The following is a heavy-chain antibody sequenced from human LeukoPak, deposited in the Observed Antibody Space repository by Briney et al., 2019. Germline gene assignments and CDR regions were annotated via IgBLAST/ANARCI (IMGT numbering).Heavy chain of an antibody. J-gene: IGHJ4*02. CDR1: EFAFSDFY. CDR2: ISSSSGFT. V-gene: IGHV3-11*06. D-gene: IGHD6-13*01. CDR3: ARSLTAAGHFDF. Sequence: PGGSLRLSCGASEFAFSDFYMTWIRQAPGKGLEWVSYISSSSGFTNYADSVKGRFTISRDNAKNSLYLQMNSLRAEDTAVYYCARSLTAAGHFDFWGQGTLVTVSS.